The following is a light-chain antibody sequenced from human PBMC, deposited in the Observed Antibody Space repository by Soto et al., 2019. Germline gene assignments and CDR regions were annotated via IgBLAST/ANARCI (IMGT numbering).Light chain of an antibody. CDR1: LDIRDE. CDR2: AAS. CDR3: LQDYNYPIT. Sequence: AIQMTQSPSSLSASVGDRVTITCRASLDIRDELGWYQQKPGKAPKLLIYAASNLQSGVPSRFSGSASGTDFTLTISSLQPEDFATYFCLQDYNYPITFGQGTRLEIK. V-gene: IGKV1-6*01. J-gene: IGKJ5*01.